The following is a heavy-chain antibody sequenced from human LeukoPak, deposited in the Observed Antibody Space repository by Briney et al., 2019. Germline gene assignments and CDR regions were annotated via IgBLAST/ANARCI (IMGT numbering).Heavy chain of an antibody. D-gene: IGHD2-2*01. CDR3: ATIRFVVVPAALDAFDI. Sequence: GGSLRLSCAASGFTFSSYGMHWVRQAPGKGLEWVAFIRYDGSNKYYADSVKGRFTISRDNAKNSLYLQMNSLRAEDRAVYYCATIRFVVVPAALDAFDIWGQGTMVTVSS. J-gene: IGHJ3*02. CDR1: GFTFSSYG. CDR2: IRYDGSNK. V-gene: IGHV3-30*02.